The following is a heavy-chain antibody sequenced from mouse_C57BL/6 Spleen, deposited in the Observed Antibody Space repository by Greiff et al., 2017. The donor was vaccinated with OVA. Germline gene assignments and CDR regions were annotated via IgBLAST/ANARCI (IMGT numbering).Heavy chain of an antibody. D-gene: IGHD1-1*01. CDR1: GYTFTDYY. CDR2: INPNNGGT. Sequence: VQLQQSGPELVKPGASVKISCKASGYTFTDYYMNWVKQSHGKSLEWIGDINPNNGGTIYNQKFKGKATLTVDKSSSTAYMELRSLTSEDSAVYYCARGYYGPFWYFDVWGTGTTVTVSS. CDR3: ARGYYGPFWYFDV. V-gene: IGHV1-26*01. J-gene: IGHJ1*03.